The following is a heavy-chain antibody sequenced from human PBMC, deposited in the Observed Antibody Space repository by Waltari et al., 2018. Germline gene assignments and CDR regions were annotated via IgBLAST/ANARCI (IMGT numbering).Heavy chain of an antibody. CDR2: ISSSSSYI. Sequence: EVQLVESGGGLVKPGGSLRLSCAASGFTFSSYSMNWVRQAPGKGLEWVSSISSSSSYIYYADSVKGRFTISRDNAKNSLYLQMNSLRAEDTAVYYCAKPSGGSYYDFDYWGQGTLVTFSS. CDR1: GFTFSSYS. D-gene: IGHD1-26*01. V-gene: IGHV3-21*04. J-gene: IGHJ4*02. CDR3: AKPSGGSYYDFDY.